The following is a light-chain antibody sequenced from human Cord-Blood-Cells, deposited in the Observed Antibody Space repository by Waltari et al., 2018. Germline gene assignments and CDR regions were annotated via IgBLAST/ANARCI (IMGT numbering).Light chain of an antibody. Sequence: DIVMTQTPLSLSVTPGQPASISCKSSQSLLHSDGKTYLYWYLQKPGQSPQLLIYEVSSPFSGVPDRVSGSGSGTDFTLKSSRVEAEDVGVYYCMQSIHLPLTFGGGTKVEIK. V-gene: IGKV2-29*02. CDR2: EVS. CDR1: QSLLHSDGKTY. CDR3: MQSIHLPLT. J-gene: IGKJ4*01.